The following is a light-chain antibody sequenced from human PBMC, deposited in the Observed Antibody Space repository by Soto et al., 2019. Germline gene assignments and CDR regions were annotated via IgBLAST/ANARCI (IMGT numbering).Light chain of an antibody. Sequence: QSVLTQPPSASGTPGQRVTISCSGSSSNIGSNYVYWYQQLPGTDPKLLIYRNNQRPSGVPDRFSGSKSGTSASLAISGRRSEDEADYYCAAWDASLSGRVFGGGTKLTVL. CDR3: AAWDASLSGRV. CDR2: RNN. J-gene: IGLJ2*01. CDR1: SSNIGSNY. V-gene: IGLV1-47*01.